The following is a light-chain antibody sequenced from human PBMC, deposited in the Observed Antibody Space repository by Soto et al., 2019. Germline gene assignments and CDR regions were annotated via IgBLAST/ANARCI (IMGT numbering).Light chain of an antibody. CDR3: QQYDDWPFT. CDR2: GAS. V-gene: IGKV3D-15*01. CDR1: QSVNIY. Sequence: EIVMTQSPATLSVSPGERATLSCRASQSVNIYLAWHQQKPGQAPRLLIFGASSRATGIPARFSGSGSGTEFNLTISSLQSEDFAVYFCQQYDDWPFTFGPGTKVDIK. J-gene: IGKJ3*01.